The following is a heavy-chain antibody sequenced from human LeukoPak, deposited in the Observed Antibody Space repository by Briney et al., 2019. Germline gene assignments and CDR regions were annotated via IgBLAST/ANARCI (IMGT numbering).Heavy chain of an antibody. V-gene: IGHV3-7*01. CDR3: ARDVSVSGMDV. CDR2: IKTDGSEK. Sequence: GGSLRLSCAASGFILSNYWLSWVGQAPGKGREWVANIKTDGSEKYYVDSVKGRFTISRDNPNNSLYLQMNSLRAEDTAIYYCARDVSVSGMDVWGQGTTVTVSS. J-gene: IGHJ6*02. CDR1: GFILSNYW. D-gene: IGHD5/OR15-5a*01.